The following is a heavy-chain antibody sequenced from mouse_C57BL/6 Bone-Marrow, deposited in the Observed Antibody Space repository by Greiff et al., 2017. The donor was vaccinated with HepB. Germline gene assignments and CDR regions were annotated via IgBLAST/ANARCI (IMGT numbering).Heavy chain of an antibody. J-gene: IGHJ2*01. V-gene: IGHV1-59*01. Sequence: VQLQQPGAELVRPGTSVKLSCKASGYTFTSYWMHWVKQRPGQGLEWIGVIDPSDSYTNYNQKFKGKATLTVDTSSSTAYMQLSNLTSEDSAVYYCAREGSLYYFDYWGQGTTLTVSS. CDR2: IDPSDSYT. CDR3: AREGSLYYFDY. CDR1: GYTFTSYW. D-gene: IGHD1-1*01.